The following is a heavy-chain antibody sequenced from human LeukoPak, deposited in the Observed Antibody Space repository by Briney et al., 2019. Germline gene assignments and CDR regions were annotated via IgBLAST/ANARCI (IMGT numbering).Heavy chain of an antibody. J-gene: IGHJ4*02. CDR2: FDPEDGET. D-gene: IGHD6-19*01. CDR3: ATIPVAGTIGIDFDY. CDR1: GYTLTELS. Sequence: ASVRFSCKVSGYTLTELSMHWVRQAPGKGLEWMGGFDPEDGETIYAQKFQGRVTMTEDTSTDTAYMELSSLRSEDTAVYYCATIPVAGTIGIDFDYWGQGTLVTVSS. V-gene: IGHV1-24*01.